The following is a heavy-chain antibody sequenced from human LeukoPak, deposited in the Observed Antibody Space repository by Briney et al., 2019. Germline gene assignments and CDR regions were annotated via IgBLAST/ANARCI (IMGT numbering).Heavy chain of an antibody. CDR2: IYPGDSDT. V-gene: IGHV5-51*01. D-gene: IGHD5-24*01. J-gene: IGHJ1*01. CDR1: GYSFTNYW. CDR3: ASRRDGYPGKSQH. Sequence: GESLKISCKGSGYSFTNYWIGWVRQMPGKGLEWMSIIYPGDSDTKYSPSFQGQVTISADKSISTAYLQWSSLTSAYTAMYDCASRRDGYPGKSQHWGRGTLVTVPS.